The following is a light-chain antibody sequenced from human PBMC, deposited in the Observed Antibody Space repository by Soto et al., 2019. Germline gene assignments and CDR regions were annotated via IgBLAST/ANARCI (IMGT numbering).Light chain of an antibody. J-gene: IGKJ1*01. CDR1: QSISSSY. V-gene: IGKV3-20*01. Sequence: EIVLTQSPVTLSLSPGERATLSCRASQSISSSYLAWYQQKPGQAPRPLIFGASSRASGIPGRFSGSGSGTDFTLTISRLETEDFAVYYCQHYGTSATWTFGQGTKVEIK. CDR3: QHYGTSATWT. CDR2: GAS.